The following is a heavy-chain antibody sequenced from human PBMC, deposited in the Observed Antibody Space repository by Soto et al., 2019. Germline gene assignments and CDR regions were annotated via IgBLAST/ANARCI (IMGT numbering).Heavy chain of an antibody. CDR3: ATLSYDY. J-gene: IGHJ4*02. Sequence: GGSLRLSCAASGFTFSSYSMNWVRQAPGKGLEWVSSIGSSGNYIYYADSVKVRNTISRDNAKNSLYLQMNSLSAEDTSVYYCATLSYDYWGQGTLVTVSS. CDR2: IGSSGNYI. CDR1: GFTFSSYS. V-gene: IGHV3-21*01.